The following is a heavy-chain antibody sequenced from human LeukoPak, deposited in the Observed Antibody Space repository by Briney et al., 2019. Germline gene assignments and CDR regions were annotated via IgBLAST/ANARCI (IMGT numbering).Heavy chain of an antibody. V-gene: IGHV3-23*05. Sequence: PGGSLRLSCVASGFSFNTFALTWVRQAPGKGLEWVSTISDYPHYADSVRGRFTISRDNSRKTVFLQMNSLTPEDAATYYCTKDSQGSYDGFWYGTYGMDVWGQGTRSPSP. CDR1: GFSFNTFA. CDR3: TKDSQGSYDGFWYGTYGMDV. J-gene: IGHJ6*02. CDR2: ISDYP. D-gene: IGHD3-16*01.